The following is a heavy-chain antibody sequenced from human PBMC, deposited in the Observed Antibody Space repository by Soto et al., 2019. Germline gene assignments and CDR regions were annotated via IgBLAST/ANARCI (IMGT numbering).Heavy chain of an antibody. J-gene: IGHJ5*02. D-gene: IGHD1-7*01. CDR1: GYTFTSYG. Sequence: GASVKVSCKASGYTFTSYGISWVRQAPGQGFEWMGWISAYNGNTNYAQKLQGRVTMTTDTSTSTAYMELRSLRSDDTAVYCCARDLPLPRTPNFNWFDPWGQGTLVTVSS. V-gene: IGHV1-18*01. CDR2: ISAYNGNT. CDR3: ARDLPLPRTPNFNWFDP.